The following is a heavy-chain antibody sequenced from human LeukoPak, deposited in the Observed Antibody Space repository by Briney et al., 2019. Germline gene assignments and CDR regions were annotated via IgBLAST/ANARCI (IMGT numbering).Heavy chain of an antibody. V-gene: IGHV4-59*08. D-gene: IGHD2-2*01. Sequence: SETLSLTCTVSGGSISSYYWSWIRQPPGKGLERIGYIYYSGSTNYNPSLKSRVTISVDTSKNQFSLKLSSVTAADTAVYYCARPRCSSTSCPDYYGIDVWGQGTTVTVSS. CDR3: ARPRCSSTSCPDYYGIDV. CDR2: IYYSGST. J-gene: IGHJ6*02. CDR1: GGSISSYY.